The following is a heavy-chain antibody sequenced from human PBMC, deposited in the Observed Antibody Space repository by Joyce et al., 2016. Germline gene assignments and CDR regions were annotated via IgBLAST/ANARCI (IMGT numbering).Heavy chain of an antibody. J-gene: IGHJ4*02. CDR2: ISYDGIYK. CDR3: AKILTATYSSGWFLDY. Sequence: QVQLVESGGGVVQPGRSLRLSCAASGLTLSNYGVHWVRQAPGKGLEWVAVISYDGIYKYYADSVKGRFTISRDNSKNTVLLEMNSLRTEDTAAYYCAKILTATYSSGWFLDYWGQGTLVTVSS. D-gene: IGHD6-25*01. CDR1: GLTLSNYG. V-gene: IGHV3-30*18.